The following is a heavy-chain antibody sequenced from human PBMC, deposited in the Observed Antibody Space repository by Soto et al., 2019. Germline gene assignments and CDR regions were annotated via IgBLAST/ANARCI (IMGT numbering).Heavy chain of an antibody. CDR1: GYSFTDFA. CDR2: INADKGDT. D-gene: IGHD5-12*01. Sequence: QAQLVQSGAEVKKPGASVKVSCKASGYSFTDFAMHWVRLASGQRLEWMGWINADKGDTKYSPKFQGRVTITRDTSATTVYMELRNLRSEDTAVYYCARGPLSGVATIWDYANWFDPWGQGSLVTVST. CDR3: ARGPLSGVATIWDYANWFDP. J-gene: IGHJ5*02. V-gene: IGHV1-3*01.